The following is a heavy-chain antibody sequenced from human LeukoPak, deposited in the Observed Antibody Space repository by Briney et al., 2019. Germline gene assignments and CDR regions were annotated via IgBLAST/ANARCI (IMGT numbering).Heavy chain of an antibody. CDR1: GVSISSGNW. D-gene: IGHD5-12*01. V-gene: IGHV4-4*02. J-gene: IGHJ4*02. CDR3: ARGLVDTGRSRLDY. CDR2: IHHSGST. Sequence: SGTLSLTCAVSGVSISSGNWWSWVRQPPGKGLEWIGEIHHSGSTNYNPSLTSRVTISVDKPNNQLSLKMTSVTAADTAVYYCARGLVDTGRSRLDYWGQGTLVTVSS.